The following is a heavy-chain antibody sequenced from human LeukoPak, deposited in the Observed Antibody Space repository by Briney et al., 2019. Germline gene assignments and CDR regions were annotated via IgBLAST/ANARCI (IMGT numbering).Heavy chain of an antibody. CDR1: GGSISSYY. CDR2: IYYSGST. D-gene: IGHD5-18*01. Sequence: SETLSLTCTVSGGSISSYYWSWIRQPPGKGLEWIGYIYYSGSTNYNPSLKSRVTISVDTSKNQFSLKLSSVTAADTAVYYCARGFGIQLGYGDFDYWGQGTLVTVSS. CDR3: ARGFGIQLGYGDFDY. J-gene: IGHJ4*02. V-gene: IGHV4-59*08.